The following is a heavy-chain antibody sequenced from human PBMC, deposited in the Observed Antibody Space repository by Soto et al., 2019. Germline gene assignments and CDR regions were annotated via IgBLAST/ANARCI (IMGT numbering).Heavy chain of an antibody. CDR3: ARVVGGYELYYGMDV. J-gene: IGHJ6*02. V-gene: IGHV3-33*01. D-gene: IGHD5-12*01. CDR1: GFTFSSYG. CDR2: IWYDGSNK. Sequence: QVQLVESGGGVVQPGRSLRLSCAASGFTFSSYGMHWVRQAPGKGLEWVAVIWYDGSNKYYADSVKGRFTISRDNSKNTLYLQMNSLRAEDTAVYYCARVVGGYELYYGMDVWGQGTTVTVSS.